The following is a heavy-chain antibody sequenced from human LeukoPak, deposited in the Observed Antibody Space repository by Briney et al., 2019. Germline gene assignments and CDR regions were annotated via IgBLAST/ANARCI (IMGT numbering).Heavy chain of an antibody. D-gene: IGHD3-10*01. CDR1: GYSFTSYW. CDR2: IYPGDSDT. J-gene: IGHJ5*02. Sequence: PGESLKISCKGSGYSFTSYWIGWVRQMPGKGLEWTGIIYPGDSDTRYSPSFQGQVTISADKSISTAYLQWSSLKASDTAMYYCARRGYYGSGSYYNELWFDPWGQGTLVTVSS. CDR3: ARRGYYGSGSYYNELWFDP. V-gene: IGHV5-51*01.